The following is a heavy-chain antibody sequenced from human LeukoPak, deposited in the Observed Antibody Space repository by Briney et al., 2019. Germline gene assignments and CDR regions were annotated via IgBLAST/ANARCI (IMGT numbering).Heavy chain of an antibody. J-gene: IGHJ4*02. CDR1: GFTFSNFA. D-gene: IGHD6-13*01. CDR3: ARIGAGASRDY. Sequence: GGPLRLSCAASGFTFSNFAMTWVRQAPGKGLEWVSSIVGSSSTYYADSLKGRFTISRDNAKNSLYPQMNSLRAEDTAVYYCARIGAGASRDYWGQGTLVT. V-gene: IGHV3-21*01. CDR2: IVGSSST.